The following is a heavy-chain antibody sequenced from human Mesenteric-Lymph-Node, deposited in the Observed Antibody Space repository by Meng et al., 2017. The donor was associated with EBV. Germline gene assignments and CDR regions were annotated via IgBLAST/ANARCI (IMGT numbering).Heavy chain of an antibody. Sequence: QVKLTEAGPGLAKPSGTLSLTCAVSGDSISSSNWWNWVRQPPGKGLEWIGEVYHTGSANYNPSLKSRVIIAVDKSNNQFSLRLSSVTAADTAVYYCARVGYNYVYYFDFWGQGTLVTVSS. D-gene: IGHD5-24*01. CDR1: GDSISSSNW. CDR3: ARVGYNYVYYFDF. J-gene: IGHJ4*02. V-gene: IGHV4-4*02. CDR2: VYHTGSA.